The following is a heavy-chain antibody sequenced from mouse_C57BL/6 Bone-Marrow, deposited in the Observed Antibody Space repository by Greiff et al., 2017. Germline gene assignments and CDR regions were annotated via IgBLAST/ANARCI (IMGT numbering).Heavy chain of an antibody. D-gene: IGHD2-1*01. CDR1: GYTFTSYC. V-gene: IGHV1-53*01. CDR3: LLLEDYYAMDY. CDR2: INPSNGGT. Sequence: QVQLQQSGTELVKPGASVTLSCKASGYTFTSYCMHWVTQRPGQGLEWIGTINPSNGGTNYNEKFKSKATLTVDKSSSTAYMQLSSLTSEDSAVYYCLLLEDYYAMDYWGQGTSVTVSS. J-gene: IGHJ4*01.